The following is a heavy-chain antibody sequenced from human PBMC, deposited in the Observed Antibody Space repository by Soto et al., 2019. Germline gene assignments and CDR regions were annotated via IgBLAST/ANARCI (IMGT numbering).Heavy chain of an antibody. CDR3: ARDRYDLFTTGFYFDS. Sequence: GASVKVSCKASGGTFCSYGMSWVRQAPGQGLEWMGGIIPIFGTANYAQKFQGRFTVSRDNSKNTLFLQMNSLRLEDTALYYCARDRYDLFTTGFYFDSWGQRALVTVSS. J-gene: IGHJ4*02. D-gene: IGHD3-9*01. CDR1: GGTFCSYG. V-gene: IGHV1-69*05. CDR2: IIPIFGTA.